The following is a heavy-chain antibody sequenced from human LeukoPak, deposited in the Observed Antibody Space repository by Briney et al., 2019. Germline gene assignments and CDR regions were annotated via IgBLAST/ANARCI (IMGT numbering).Heavy chain of an antibody. D-gene: IGHD4-17*01. CDR1: GGSISSYY. CDR3: ARSNYGDCYFDY. J-gene: IGHJ4*02. V-gene: IGHV4-59*12. CDR2: IYYSGST. Sequence: SETLSLTCTVSGGSISSYYCSWIRQPAGKGLEWIGYIYYSGSTNYNPSLKSRVTISVDTSKNQFSLKLSSVTAADTAVYYCARSNYGDCYFDYWGQGTLVTVSS.